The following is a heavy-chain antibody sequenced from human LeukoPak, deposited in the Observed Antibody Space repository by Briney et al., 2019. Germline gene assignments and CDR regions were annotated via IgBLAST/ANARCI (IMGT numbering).Heavy chain of an antibody. CDR2: MYYSGST. CDR3: ARVGGYDFWSGYYSYRNWFDP. CDR1: GGSISNSSYY. Sequence: SETLSLTCTVSGGSISNSSYYWGWIRQPPGKGLEWIGSMYYSGSTYYNPSLKSRATISVDTSKNQFSLKLSSVTAADTAVYYCARVGGYDFWSGYYSYRNWFDPWGQGTLVTVSS. V-gene: IGHV4-39*07. J-gene: IGHJ5*02. D-gene: IGHD3-3*01.